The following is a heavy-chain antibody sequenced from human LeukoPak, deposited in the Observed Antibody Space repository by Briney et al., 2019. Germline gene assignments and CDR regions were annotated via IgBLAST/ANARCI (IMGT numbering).Heavy chain of an antibody. D-gene: IGHD1-1*01. CDR3: TRGWNWNFDC. Sequence: GGSLRFSCTASGFTFGDYAMSWVRQAPGKGLEWVGFIRSKAYGGTTEYAASVKGRFTISRDDSKSIAYLQMNSLKTEDTAVYYCTRGWNWNFDCWGQGTLVTVSS. J-gene: IGHJ4*02. CDR2: IRSKAYGGTT. V-gene: IGHV3-49*04. CDR1: GFTFGDYA.